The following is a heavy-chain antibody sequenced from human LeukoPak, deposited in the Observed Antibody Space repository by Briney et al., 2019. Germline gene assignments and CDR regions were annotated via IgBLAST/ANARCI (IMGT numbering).Heavy chain of an antibody. CDR1: GGSFSGYY. CDR2: INHSGST. V-gene: IGHV4-34*01. J-gene: IGHJ5*02. CDR3: ARSYCSSTSCYIYWFDP. D-gene: IGHD2-2*02. Sequence: SETLSLTCAVYGGSFSGYYWSWIRQHPGKGLEWLGEINHSGSTNYNPSLKSRVTISVDTSKNQFSLKLSSVTAADTAVYYCARSYCSSTSCYIYWFDPRGQGTLVTVSS.